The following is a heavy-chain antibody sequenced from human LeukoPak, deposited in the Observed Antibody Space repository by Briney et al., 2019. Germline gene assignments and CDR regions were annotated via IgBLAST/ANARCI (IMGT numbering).Heavy chain of an antibody. CDR2: IYYSGST. J-gene: IGHJ4*02. V-gene: IGHV4-59*01. CDR3: ARGGGAIVGATYFDY. D-gene: IGHD1-26*01. Sequence: PSETLSLTCTVSGGSISSFYWSWLRQPPGKGLEWIGYIYYSGSTNYNLSLKRGVTIPVDTSKNQFSLKLSSVTAADTAVYYCARGGGAIVGATYFDYWGQGTLVTVSS. CDR1: GGSISSFY.